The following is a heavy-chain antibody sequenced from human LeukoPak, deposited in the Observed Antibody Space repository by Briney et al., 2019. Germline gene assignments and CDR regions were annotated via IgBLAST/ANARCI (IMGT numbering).Heavy chain of an antibody. CDR1: GFTFSSYA. V-gene: IGHV3-48*01. Sequence: GGSLRLSCAASGFTFSSYAMHWVRQAPGKGVECISGFSGSGGSTYYADSVKGRFTISRDNAKNSLYLQMNSLRAEDTAVYYCARAKRNGFDIWGQGTMVTVSS. CDR3: ARAKRNGFDI. CDR2: FSGSGGST. J-gene: IGHJ3*02.